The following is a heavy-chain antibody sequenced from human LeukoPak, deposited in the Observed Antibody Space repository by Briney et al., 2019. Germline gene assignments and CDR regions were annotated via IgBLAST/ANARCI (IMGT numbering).Heavy chain of an antibody. CDR1: GGSISSYY. D-gene: IGHD1-1*01. CDR3: ARVRTGTGTTRFDP. CDR2: IYTSGST. Sequence: PSETLSLTCTVSGGSISSYYWSWIRQPAGKGLEWIGRIYTSGSTNYNPSLKSRVTMSVDTSKNQFSLKLSSVTAADTAVYYCARVRTGTGTTRFDPWGQGTLVTVSS. V-gene: IGHV4-4*07. J-gene: IGHJ5*02.